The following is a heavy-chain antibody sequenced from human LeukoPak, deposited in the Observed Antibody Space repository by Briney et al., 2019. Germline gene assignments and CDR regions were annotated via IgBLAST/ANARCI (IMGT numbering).Heavy chain of an antibody. D-gene: IGHD2-2*01. CDR1: GGSFSGCY. CDR3: ASGSPGYCSSTSCPNWFDP. CDR2: INHSGST. Sequence: SETLSLTCAVYGGSFSGCYWSWIRQRPGKGLEWIGEINHSGSTNYNPSLKSRVTISVDTSKNQFSLKLSSVTAADTAVYYCASGSPGYCSSTSCPNWFDPWGQGTLVTVS. V-gene: IGHV4-34*01. J-gene: IGHJ5*02.